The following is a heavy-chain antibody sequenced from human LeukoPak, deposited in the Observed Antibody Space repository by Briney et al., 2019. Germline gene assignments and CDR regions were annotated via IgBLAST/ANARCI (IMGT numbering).Heavy chain of an antibody. CDR2: ISGSGGST. J-gene: IGHJ4*02. CDR3: AKDPLGYCSGGSCRTDHFDY. CDR1: GFTFSSYS. V-gene: IGHV3-23*01. D-gene: IGHD2-15*01. Sequence: GGSLRLSCAASGFTFSSYSMNWVRQAPGKGLEWVSAISGSGGSTYYADSVKGRFTISRDNSKNTLYLQMNSLRAEDTAVYYCAKDPLGYCSGGSCRTDHFDYWGQGTLVTVSS.